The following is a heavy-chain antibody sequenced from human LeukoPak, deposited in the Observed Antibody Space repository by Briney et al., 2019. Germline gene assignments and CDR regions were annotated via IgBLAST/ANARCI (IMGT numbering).Heavy chain of an antibody. Sequence: SETLSLTCTVSGGSISSYYWSWIRQPPGKGLEWIGYIYYSGSTNYNPSLKSRVTISVDSSKNQFSLKLSSVTAADTAVYYCTRTTEGGYTYDYFYYYYMDVWGKGTTVTISS. CDR1: GGSISSYY. V-gene: IGHV4-59*01. CDR3: TRTTEGGYTYDYFYYYYMDV. CDR2: IYYSGST. J-gene: IGHJ6*03. D-gene: IGHD5-18*01.